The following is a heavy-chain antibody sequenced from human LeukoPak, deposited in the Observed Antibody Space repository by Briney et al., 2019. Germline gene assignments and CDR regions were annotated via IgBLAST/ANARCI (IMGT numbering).Heavy chain of an antibody. D-gene: IGHD6-13*01. CDR3: ARANIAAAGTRAYNWFDP. V-gene: IGHV4-30-2*01. CDR2: IYHSGST. J-gene: IGHJ5*02. CDR1: GGSISSGGYS. Sequence: SQTLSLTCAVSGGSISSGGYSWSWIRQPPGKGLEWIGYIYHSGSTYYNPSLKSRVTISVDRSKNQFSLKLSSVTAADAAVYYCARANIAAAGTRAYNWFDPWGQGTLVTVSS.